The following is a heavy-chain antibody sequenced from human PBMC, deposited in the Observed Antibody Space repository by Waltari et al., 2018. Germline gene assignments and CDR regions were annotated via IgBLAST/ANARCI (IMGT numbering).Heavy chain of an antibody. J-gene: IGHJ4*02. CDR2: ISSSSSYI. CDR1: GFTFSSYS. D-gene: IGHD6-6*01. Sequence: EVQLVESGGGLVKPGGSLRLSCAASGFTFSSYSMNWVRQAPGKGLELVSSISSSSSYIYYADSVKGRFTISRDNAKNSLYLQMNSLRAEDTAVYYCARDNGGSSGYWGQGTLVTVSS. V-gene: IGHV3-21*01. CDR3: ARDNGGSSGY.